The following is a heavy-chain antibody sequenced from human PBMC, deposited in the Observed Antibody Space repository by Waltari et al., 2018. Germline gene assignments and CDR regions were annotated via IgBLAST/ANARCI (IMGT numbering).Heavy chain of an antibody. D-gene: IGHD6-13*01. V-gene: IGHV3-74*01. CDR1: GFTFSSYW. CDR2: INSDGGST. CDR3: ARDPKGQQLAPFDY. Sequence: EVQLVESGGGLVQPGGSLRLSYAASGFTFSSYWMHWVRQAPGKGLVWVSRINSDGGSTSYADSVKGRFTISRDNAKNTLYLQMNSLRAEDTAVYYCARDPKGQQLAPFDYWGQGTLVTVSS. J-gene: IGHJ4*02.